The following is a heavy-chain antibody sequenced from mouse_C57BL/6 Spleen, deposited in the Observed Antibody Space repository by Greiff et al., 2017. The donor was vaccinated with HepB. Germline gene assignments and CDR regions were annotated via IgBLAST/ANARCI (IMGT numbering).Heavy chain of an antibody. CDR1: GFTFSNYW. CDR3: TPIYYDYYAMDY. CDR2: IRLKSDNYAT. D-gene: IGHD2-1*01. Sequence: EVMLVESGGGLVQPGGSMKLSCVASGFTFSNYWMNWVRQSPEKGLEWVAQIRLKSDNYATHYAESVKGRFTISRDDSKSSVYLQMNNLRAEDTGIYYCTPIYYDYYAMDYWGQGTSVTVSS. V-gene: IGHV6-3*01. J-gene: IGHJ4*01.